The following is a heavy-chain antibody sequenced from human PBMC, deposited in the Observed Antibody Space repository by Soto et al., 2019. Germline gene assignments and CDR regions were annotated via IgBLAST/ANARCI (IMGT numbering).Heavy chain of an antibody. V-gene: IGHV3-23*01. CDR3: AKAGRYSYGGFDY. CDR1: GFTFDNYL. D-gene: IGHD5-18*01. J-gene: IGHJ4*02. Sequence: GGSLRLSCSASGFTFDNYLMNWVRQAPGKGLEWVSGVSGNGGSTYYADSVKGRFTNSRDNSKDTLYLHMNSLRAEDTAVYYCAKAGRYSYGGFDYWGRGALVTLS. CDR2: VSGNGGST.